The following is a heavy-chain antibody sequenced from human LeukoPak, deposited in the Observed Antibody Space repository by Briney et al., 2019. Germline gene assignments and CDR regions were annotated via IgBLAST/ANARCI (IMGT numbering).Heavy chain of an antibody. D-gene: IGHD1-26*01. J-gene: IGHJ5*02. CDR2: IYSGGSGGST. CDR1: GLTVTSNY. CDR3: TRVRSPNWFDP. V-gene: IGHV3-66*01. Sequence: GGSLRLSCAASGLTVTSNYMTWVRQAPGKGLERVSVIYSGGSGGSTYYADSVKGRFTISRDNPKNTLYLQMNSLRVEDTAVYYCTRVRSPNWFDPWGQGTLVTVSS.